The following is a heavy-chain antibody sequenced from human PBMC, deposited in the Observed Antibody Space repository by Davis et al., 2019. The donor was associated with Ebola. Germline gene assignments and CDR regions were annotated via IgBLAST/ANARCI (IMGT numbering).Heavy chain of an antibody. CDR3: ARAPLFMAGRSFDY. J-gene: IGHJ4*02. D-gene: IGHD3-10*02. CDR1: GVSISSYY. Sequence: MPGGSLRLSCTVSGVSISSYYWTWIRQPPGKGLEWIGNIYYSGSTYYNPSLKSRVAMSVDTSKNQFSLKLSSATAADTAVYYCARAPLFMAGRSFDYWGQGTLVTVSS. CDR2: IYYSGST. V-gene: IGHV4-59*04.